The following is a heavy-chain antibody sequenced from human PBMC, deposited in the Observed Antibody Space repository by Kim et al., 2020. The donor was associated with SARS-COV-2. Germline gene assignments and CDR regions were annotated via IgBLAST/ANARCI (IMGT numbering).Heavy chain of an antibody. Sequence: ASVKVSCKASGYTFTDYYIHWVRQAPGQGLEWMGRISPNSGGTNYAQKFQGRVTLTRDTSISTAYMELTRLISDETAVYYCARAQVDILSGYAPPAYWGQGTLVTVSS. CDR1: GYTFTDYY. CDR3: ARAQVDILSGYAPPAY. D-gene: IGHD3-9*01. J-gene: IGHJ4*02. CDR2: ISPNSGGT. V-gene: IGHV1-2*06.